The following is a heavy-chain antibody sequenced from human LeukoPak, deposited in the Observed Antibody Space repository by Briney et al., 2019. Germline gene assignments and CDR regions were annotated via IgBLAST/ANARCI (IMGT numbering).Heavy chain of an antibody. CDR3: ARHRRYCSGDNCYSGHDY. CDR2: IYSGGGT. CDR1: GFTVSSNY. J-gene: IGHJ4*02. V-gene: IGHV3-53*01. D-gene: IGHD2-15*01. Sequence: GGSLRLSCAATGFTVSSNYLSWVRQAPGKGLEWVSSIYSGGGTYYADSVKGRFTISRDNSRNTVYLQMNSLKAEDTAVYYCARHRRYCSGDNCYSGHDYWGQGTLVIVSS.